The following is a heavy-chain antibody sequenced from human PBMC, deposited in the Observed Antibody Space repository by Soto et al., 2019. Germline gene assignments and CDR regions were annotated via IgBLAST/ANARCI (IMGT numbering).Heavy chain of an antibody. D-gene: IGHD3-3*01. V-gene: IGHV1-2*02. CDR1: GYTLTGYY. J-gene: IGHJ4*02. CDR3: ARVEHYDFWSGYSNFDY. Sequence: ASVKVSFKASGYTLTGYYMHWLRQAPGQGLEWMGWINPNSGGTNYAQKFQGRVTMTRDTSISTAYMELSRLRSDDTAVYYCARVEHYDFWSGYSNFDYWGQGTLVTVSS. CDR2: INPNSGGT.